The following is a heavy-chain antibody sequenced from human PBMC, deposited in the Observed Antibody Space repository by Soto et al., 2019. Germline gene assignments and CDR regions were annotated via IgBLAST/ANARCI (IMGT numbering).Heavy chain of an antibody. D-gene: IGHD6-13*01. V-gene: IGHV3-21*01. J-gene: IGHJ4*02. CDR2: ISSSSNYI. Sequence: GGSLRLSCAASGFTLSTYSMNWVRQAPGKGLEWISSISSSSNYIYYADSVKGRFTVSRDNSKNTLHLQMNSLRGEDTAVYFCARDGYSSSWSISWGQGTLVTVSS. CDR1: GFTLSTYS. CDR3: ARDGYSSSWSIS.